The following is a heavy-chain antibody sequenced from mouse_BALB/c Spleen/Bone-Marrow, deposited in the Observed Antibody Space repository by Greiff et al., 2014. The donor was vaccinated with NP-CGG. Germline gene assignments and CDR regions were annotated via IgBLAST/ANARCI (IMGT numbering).Heavy chain of an antibody. CDR2: LWPGDGDT. D-gene: IGHD1-1*01. V-gene: IGHV1-80*01. J-gene: IGHJ2*01. CDR3: ARWDYGNRGEFYFDY. Sequence: VQLQQSGAELVRPGSSVKISCKASGYEFSSYWMNWVQQRPGPGLEWIGQLWPGDGDTNYNGKFKGKATLTADKSSSTTYMQLSSLTSEDSAVYFCARWDYGNRGEFYFDYWGQGTTLTVSS. CDR1: GYEFSSYW.